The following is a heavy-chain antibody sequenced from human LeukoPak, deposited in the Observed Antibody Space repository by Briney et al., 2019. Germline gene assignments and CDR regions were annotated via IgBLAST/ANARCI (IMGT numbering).Heavy chain of an antibody. CDR1: GFIVRSNY. CDR3: ARDYYGSGSYQFDY. V-gene: IGHV3-66*01. CDR2: IHRGETT. J-gene: IGHJ4*02. D-gene: IGHD3-10*01. Sequence: PGGSLRLSCAASGFIVRSNYMSWVRQAPGKGLEWVSAIHRGETTHYADSVKGRFTISRDNSKNTLYLQMNDLRAEDTAVYYCARDYYGSGSYQFDYWGQGTLVTVSS.